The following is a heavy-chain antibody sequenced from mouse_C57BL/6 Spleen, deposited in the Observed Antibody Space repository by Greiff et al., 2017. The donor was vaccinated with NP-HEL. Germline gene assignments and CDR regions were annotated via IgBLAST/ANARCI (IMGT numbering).Heavy chain of an antibody. V-gene: IGHV1-80*01. CDR1: GYAFSSYW. D-gene: IGHD2-4*01. CDR2: IYPGDGDT. CDR3: ARRLRRSFFDY. J-gene: IGHJ2*01. Sequence: KQSGAELVKPGASVKISCKASGYAFSSYWMNWVKQRPGKGLEWIGQIYPGDGDTNYNGKFKGKATLTADKSSSTAYMQLSSLTSEDSAVYFCARRLRRSFFDYWGQGTTLTVSS.